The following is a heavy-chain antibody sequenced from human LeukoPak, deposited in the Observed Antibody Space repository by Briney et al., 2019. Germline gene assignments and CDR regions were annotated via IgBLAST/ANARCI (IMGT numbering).Heavy chain of an antibody. CDR3: ARAVAGIDY. V-gene: IGHV4-30-2*01. J-gene: IGHJ4*02. CDR2: IYHSGST. Sequence: SQTLSLTCTVSGGSLSSGGYYWSWIRQPPGKGLGWIGYIYHSGSTYYNPSLKSRVTISVDRSKNQFSLKLSSVTAADTAVYYCARAVAGIDYWGQGTLVTVSS. D-gene: IGHD6-19*01. CDR1: GGSLSSGGYY.